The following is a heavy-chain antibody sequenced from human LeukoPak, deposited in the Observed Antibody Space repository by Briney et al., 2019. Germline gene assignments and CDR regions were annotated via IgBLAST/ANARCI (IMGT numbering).Heavy chain of an antibody. CDR3: ARIPEWLLPKMWAFHI. CDR1: GFSLSNARMG. V-gene: IGHV2-26*01. Sequence: SGPVLVKPTETLTQTCTVSGFSLSNARMGVSWIRQPPGKALEWLTHIFSNDEKSYSTSLKSRLTISKDTSKSQVVLTMTNMDPVDTATYYCARIPEWLLPKMWAFHIWGQGTMVTVSS. CDR2: IFSNDEK. D-gene: IGHD3-22*01. J-gene: IGHJ3*02.